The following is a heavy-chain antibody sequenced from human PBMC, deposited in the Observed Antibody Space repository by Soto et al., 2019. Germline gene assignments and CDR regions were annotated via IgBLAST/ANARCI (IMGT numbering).Heavy chain of an antibody. CDR3: ARADGYSYAY. V-gene: IGHV1-3*01. CDR2: INAGNGNT. J-gene: IGHJ4*02. CDR1: GYTFSTYA. D-gene: IGHD5-18*01. Sequence: ASVKVSWKAAGYTFSTYALHWGRQAPGQRPEWMGWINAGNGNTKYSQKFKGRVTLTRDTSASTAYMELGSLISEDTAMYYCARADGYSYAYWGQGTLVTVSS.